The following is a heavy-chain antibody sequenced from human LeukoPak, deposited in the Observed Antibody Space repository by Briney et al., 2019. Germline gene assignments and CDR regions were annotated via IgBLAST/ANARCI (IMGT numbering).Heavy chain of an antibody. Sequence: GGSLRLSCAASGFTFSSYAMSWVRQAPGKGLEWVSAISGSGGSTYYADSVKGRFTISRDNSKNTLYLHMNSLRAEDTAVYYCAKGQAVAGKRFYYFDYWGQGTLVTVSS. D-gene: IGHD6-19*01. CDR3: AKGQAVAGKRFYYFDY. J-gene: IGHJ4*02. CDR2: ISGSGGST. CDR1: GFTFSSYA. V-gene: IGHV3-23*01.